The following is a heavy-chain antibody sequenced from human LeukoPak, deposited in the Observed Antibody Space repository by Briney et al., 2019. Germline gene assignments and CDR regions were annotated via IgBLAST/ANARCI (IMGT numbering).Heavy chain of an antibody. CDR2: ISAYTGNT. CDR3: ARDSHIAGVAYYFDY. D-gene: IGHD6-13*01. Sequence: ASVKVSCKSSGYTFSAYGISWVRHAPGQGLEWMGYISAYTGNTSYAQNLQGRLTMTTDTSTSTAYMELRSLRSDDTAFYYCARDSHIAGVAYYFDYWGQGTLVTVSS. V-gene: IGHV1-18*01. J-gene: IGHJ4*02. CDR1: GYTFSAYG.